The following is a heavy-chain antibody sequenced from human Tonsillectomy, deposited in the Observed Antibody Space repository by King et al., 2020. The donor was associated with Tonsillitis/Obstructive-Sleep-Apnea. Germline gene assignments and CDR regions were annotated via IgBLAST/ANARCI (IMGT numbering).Heavy chain of an antibody. CDR3: ARSVRPGAFHI. J-gene: IGHJ3*02. Sequence: QVQLVESGGVLVKPGGYLRLSCAASGFTFSDSYMTWIRQAPGKGPEWLSNISSRGSTVYYEDSVKGRFNIFRDNAKNSLYLQMNRLIAEDTAVYYCARSVRPGAFHIWGQGTMVTVSS. CDR1: GFTFSDSY. CDR2: ISSRGSTV. V-gene: IGHV3-11*04.